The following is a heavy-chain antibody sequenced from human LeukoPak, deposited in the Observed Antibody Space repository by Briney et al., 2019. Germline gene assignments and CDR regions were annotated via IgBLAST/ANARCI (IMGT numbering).Heavy chain of an antibody. D-gene: IGHD2-2*01. J-gene: IGHJ5*02. CDR2: IHYRGNT. CDR3: ARSAPRYCSSTSCYGGLLEFDP. CDR1: GGSFSGYY. Sequence: KPSETLSLTCAVYGGSFSGYYWSWIRQPPGKGLEWIGSIHYRGNTYYNPSLKSRVTISVDTSKNQFSLKLSSVTAADTAVYYCARSAPRYCSSTSCYGGLLEFDPWGQGTLVTVSS. V-gene: IGHV4-34*01.